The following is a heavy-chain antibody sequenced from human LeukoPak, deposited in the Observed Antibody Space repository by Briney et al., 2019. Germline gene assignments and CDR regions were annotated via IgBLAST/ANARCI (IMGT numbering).Heavy chain of an antibody. CDR2: IKSKIDGGTT. D-gene: IGHD1-26*01. CDR3: VRDWDHFDFDS. CDR1: GFTFSNAW. J-gene: IGHJ5*01. V-gene: IGHV3-15*05. Sequence: GGSLRLSCAASGFTFSNAWMSWVRQAPGKGLEWVGRIKSKIDGGTTDYAAPVKGRFTISRDNAKNTLFLQMRSLRVEDTAVYYCVRDWDHFDFDSWGQGTLVTVSS.